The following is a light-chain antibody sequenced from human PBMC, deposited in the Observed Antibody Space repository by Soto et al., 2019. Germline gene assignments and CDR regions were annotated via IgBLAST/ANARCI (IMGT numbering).Light chain of an antibody. V-gene: IGKV3-20*01. CDR1: QSVGNNY. Sequence: EIVLTQSPGTLSLSPGERATLSCRASQSVGNNYLAWYQQKPGQAPRLLIHSASNRAAGIPDRFSGSGSGTDFSLTISRLEPEDVAVYFCHQHATPPLTFGPGTKVNVK. CDR2: SAS. CDR3: HQHATPPLT. J-gene: IGKJ3*01.